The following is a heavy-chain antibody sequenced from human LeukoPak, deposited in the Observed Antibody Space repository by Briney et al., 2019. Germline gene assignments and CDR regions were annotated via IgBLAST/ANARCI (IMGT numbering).Heavy chain of an antibody. CDR1: GGSVSSYY. J-gene: IGHJ3*02. CDR3: ARVAENDFWSGYYTGVPAFDI. D-gene: IGHD3-3*01. Sequence: PSETLSLTCTVSGGSVSSYYWSWIRQPAGKGLEWIGRIYTSGSTNYNPSLKSRVTMSVDTSKNQFSLKLSSVTAADTAVYYCARVAENDFWSGYYTGVPAFDIWGQGTMVTVSS. V-gene: IGHV4-4*07. CDR2: IYTSGST.